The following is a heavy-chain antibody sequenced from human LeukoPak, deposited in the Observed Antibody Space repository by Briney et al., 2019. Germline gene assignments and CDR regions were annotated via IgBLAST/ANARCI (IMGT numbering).Heavy chain of an antibody. J-gene: IGHJ1*01. V-gene: IGHV3-7*01. CDR3: AIQKADLITMVRGIIAF. CDR1: GFTFSSFW. Sequence: GGALRLSCAASGFTFSSFWMTWLRQAPGKGLEWVANIKPDGTENYYVDSVKGRFTISRDNAKNSLYLQMNGLRAEDTAVYYCAIQKADLITMVRGIIAFWGQGTLVTVSS. D-gene: IGHD3-10*01. CDR2: IKPDGTEN.